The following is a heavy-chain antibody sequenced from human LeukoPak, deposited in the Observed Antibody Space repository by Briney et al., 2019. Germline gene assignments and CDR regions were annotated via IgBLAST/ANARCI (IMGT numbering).Heavy chain of an antibody. CDR1: GYTFTSYG. V-gene: IGHV1-18*01. CDR3: ARDDMVRGVPRQPDY. J-gene: IGHJ4*02. CDR2: ISAYNGNT. D-gene: IGHD3-10*01. Sequence: ASVKVSCKASGYTFTSYGISGVRQAPGQGLEWMGWISAYNGNTNYAQKLQGRVTMTTDTSTSTAYMEMRSLRSDDTAVYYCARDDMVRGVPRQPDYWGQGTLVTVSS.